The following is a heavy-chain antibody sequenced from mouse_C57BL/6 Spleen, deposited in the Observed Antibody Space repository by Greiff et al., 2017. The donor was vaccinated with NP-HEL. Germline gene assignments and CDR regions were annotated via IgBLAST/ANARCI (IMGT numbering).Heavy chain of an antibody. J-gene: IGHJ4*01. CDR2: IDPADGNT. V-gene: IGHV14-3*01. CDR3: ASGPLAGTEIYYYAIDY. Sequence: VQLQQSVAELVRPGASVKLSCTASGFNIKNTYMHWVKQRPEQGLEWIGRIDPADGNTKYAPKFQGKAAITADTSSNTAYLQLSSLTSEDTAIYYCASGPLAGTEIYYYAIDYWGQGTSVTVSS. CDR1: GFNIKNTY. D-gene: IGHD4-1*01.